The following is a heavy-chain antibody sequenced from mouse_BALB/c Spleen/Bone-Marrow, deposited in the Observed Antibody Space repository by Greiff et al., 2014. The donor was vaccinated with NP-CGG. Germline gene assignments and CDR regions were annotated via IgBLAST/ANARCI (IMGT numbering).Heavy chain of an antibody. J-gene: IGHJ4*01. CDR1: ELTYSSYG. Sequence: EVQLVESGGDLVKPGGSLKLSCAASELTYSSYGMSWVRQTPDERLEWVATISGGDAYTYYPDSVKGRFTISRDSAKNILYLQMSSLKSEDTAMYYCGRGDGSMDYWGQGTSVTVSS. D-gene: IGHD3-3*01. V-gene: IGHV5-6*01. CDR3: GRGDGSMDY. CDR2: ISGGDAYT.